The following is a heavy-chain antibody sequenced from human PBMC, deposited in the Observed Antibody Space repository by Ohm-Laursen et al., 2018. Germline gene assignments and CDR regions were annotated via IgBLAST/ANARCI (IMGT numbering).Heavy chain of an antibody. Sequence: GSLRLSCAASGFTFSSYSMNWVRQAPGKGLEWVSSISSSSSYIYYADSVKGRFTISRDNAKNSLYLQMNSLRAEDTAVYYCARGIVVVVAATPDWFDPWGQGTLVTVSS. CDR1: GFTFSSYS. CDR3: ARGIVVVVAATPDWFDP. D-gene: IGHD2-15*01. V-gene: IGHV3-21*01. J-gene: IGHJ5*02. CDR2: ISSSSSYI.